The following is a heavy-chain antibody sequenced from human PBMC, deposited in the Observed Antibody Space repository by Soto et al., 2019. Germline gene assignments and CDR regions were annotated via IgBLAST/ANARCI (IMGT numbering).Heavy chain of an antibody. Sequence: GGSLSLACAASGFTFSHHWMHWVRQSPGKGLVWVSRINGDESTTDYADSVQGRFTISRDNTKNTLFLQMNSLRDEDTAVYYCARDRGYNYGSAFDPWGQGTLVTVSS. CDR3: ARDRGYNYGSAFDP. CDR1: GFTFSHHW. CDR2: INGDESTT. D-gene: IGHD5-18*01. V-gene: IGHV3-74*01. J-gene: IGHJ5*02.